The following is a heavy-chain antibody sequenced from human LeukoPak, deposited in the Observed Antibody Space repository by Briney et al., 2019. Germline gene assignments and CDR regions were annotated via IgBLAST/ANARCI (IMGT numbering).Heavy chain of an antibody. J-gene: IGHJ4*02. D-gene: IGHD6-13*01. V-gene: IGHV4-31*03. CDR2: IYYSGST. CDR3: ALEGGAAAGFDY. CDR1: GGSISSGGYY. Sequence: TLSLTCTVSGGSISSGGYYWSWIRQHPGKGLEWIGYIYYSGSTYYNPSLKSRVTISVDTSKNQFSLKLSSVTAADTAVYYCALEGGAAAGFDYWGQGTLVTVSS.